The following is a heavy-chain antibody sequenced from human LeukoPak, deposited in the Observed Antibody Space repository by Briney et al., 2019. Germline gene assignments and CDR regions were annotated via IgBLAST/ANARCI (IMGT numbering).Heavy chain of an antibody. CDR2: IYTSGST. CDR1: GGSISSYY. Sequence: SETLSLTCTVSGGSISSYYWSWIRQPAGKGLEWIGRIYTSGSTNYNPSLKSRVTMSVDTSKNQFSLKLSSVTAADTAVYYWARAVPEYGDYAYYYYYGMDVWGQGTTVTVSS. J-gene: IGHJ6*02. D-gene: IGHD4-17*01. V-gene: IGHV4-4*07. CDR3: ARAVPEYGDYAYYYYYGMDV.